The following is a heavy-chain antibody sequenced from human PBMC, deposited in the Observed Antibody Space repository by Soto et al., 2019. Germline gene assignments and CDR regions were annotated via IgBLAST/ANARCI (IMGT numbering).Heavy chain of an antibody. CDR1: GVSISSYY. J-gene: IGHJ3*02. D-gene: IGHD6-19*01. V-gene: IGHV4-59*01. CDR3: ARVLAVAGLTAFHI. CDR2: IYYSGST. Sequence: LETLSLTCTVSGVSISSYYWILIRQPPGKGLEWIGYIYYSGSTNYNPSLKSRVTISVDTSKNQFSLKLSSVTAADTAVYYCARVLAVAGLTAFHIWGQGTMVTASS.